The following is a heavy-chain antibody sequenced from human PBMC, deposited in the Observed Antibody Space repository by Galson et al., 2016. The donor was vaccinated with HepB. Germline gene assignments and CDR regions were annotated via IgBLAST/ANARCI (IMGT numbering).Heavy chain of an antibody. CDR2: IIPIFGTA. CDR3: AAGSSGWFDGFAFDI. CDR1: GGTFNSFA. V-gene: IGHV1-69*13. D-gene: IGHD6-19*01. J-gene: IGHJ3*02. Sequence: SVKVSCKASGGTFNSFAISWVRQAPGQGLERMGGIIPIFGTATYAQKFQGRVTIIADESSRTDYMEVSSLRPEDTAVYYCAAGSSGWFDGFAFDIWGQGTMVTVSS.